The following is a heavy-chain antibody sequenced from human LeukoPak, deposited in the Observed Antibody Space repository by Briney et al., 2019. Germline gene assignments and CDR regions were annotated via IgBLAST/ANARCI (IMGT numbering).Heavy chain of an antibody. D-gene: IGHD3-22*01. J-gene: IGHJ6*02. Sequence: ASVKVSCKASGYTFTGYYMHWVRQAPGQGLEWMGWINPNSGGTNYAQKFQGRVTMTRDTSISTAYMELSGLRSDDTAVYYCAVPPYYDSSGYPSYGMDVWGQGTTVTVSS. CDR3: AVPPYYDSSGYPSYGMDV. V-gene: IGHV1-2*02. CDR2: INPNSGGT. CDR1: GYTFTGYY.